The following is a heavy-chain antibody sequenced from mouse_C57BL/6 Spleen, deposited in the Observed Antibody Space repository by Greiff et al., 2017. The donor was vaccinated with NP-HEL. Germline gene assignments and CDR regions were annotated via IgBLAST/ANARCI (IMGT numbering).Heavy chain of an antibody. Sequence: QVQLQQPGAELVSPGSSVKLSCKASGYTFTSYWLDWVKQRPGQGLEWIGNIYPSDSETHYNQKFKDKATLTVDKSSSTAYMQLSSLTSEDSAVYYCARGIYYDYEGDYFDYWGQGTTLTVSS. J-gene: IGHJ2*01. CDR2: IYPSDSET. D-gene: IGHD2-4*01. V-gene: IGHV1-61*01. CDR1: GYTFTSYW. CDR3: ARGIYYDYEGDYFDY.